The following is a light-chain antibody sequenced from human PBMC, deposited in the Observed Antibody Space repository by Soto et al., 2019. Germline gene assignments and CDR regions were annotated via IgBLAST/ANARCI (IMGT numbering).Light chain of an antibody. J-gene: IGLJ2*01. CDR1: SSNLGAGYD. CDR3: QVWDSGTVV. Sequence: VLTQPPSVSGAPGQRVTISCTGNSSNLGAGYDVHWYQQKPGQAPILVIYRDSNRPSGIPERFSGSNSGNTATLTISRAQAGDESDYYCQVWDSGTVVFGGGTKVTVL. V-gene: IGLV3-9*01. CDR2: RDS.